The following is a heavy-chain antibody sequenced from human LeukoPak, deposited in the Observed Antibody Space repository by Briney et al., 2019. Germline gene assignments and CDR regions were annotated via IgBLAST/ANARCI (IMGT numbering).Heavy chain of an antibody. V-gene: IGHV4-38-2*02. CDR3: ARGSGGAKGGTAFDY. D-gene: IGHD1-26*01. J-gene: IGHJ4*02. CDR1: GYSISSGYY. Sequence: SETLSLTCTVSGYSISSGYYWGWIRQPPGKGLEWIGSTYHSGSTYYNPSLKSRVTISVDTSKNQFSLKLSSVTAADTAVYYCARGSGGAKGGTAFDYWGQGTLVTVSS. CDR2: TYHSGST.